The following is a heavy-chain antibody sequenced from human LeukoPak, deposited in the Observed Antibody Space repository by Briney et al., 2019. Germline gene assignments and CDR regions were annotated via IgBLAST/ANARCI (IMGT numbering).Heavy chain of an antibody. CDR1: GFTFSNYW. J-gene: IGHJ3*01. CDR3: ASGSTL. D-gene: IGHD1-26*01. CDR2: INQDGSEI. Sequence: GGSLRLSCAASGFTFSNYWMNWVRQAPGKGLEWVASINQDGSEIYYVDSVKGRFTISRDNTKNSLYMQVNSLTVEDTAVYYCASGSTLWGQGTMVTVSS. V-gene: IGHV3-7*01.